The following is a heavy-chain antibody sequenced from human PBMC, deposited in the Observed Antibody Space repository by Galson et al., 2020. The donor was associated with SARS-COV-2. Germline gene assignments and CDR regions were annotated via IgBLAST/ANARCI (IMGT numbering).Heavy chain of an antibody. CDR1: GFTFSDYY. Sequence: KIGESLKISCAAFGFTFSDYYMSWIRQAPGKGLEWVSYISSSSSYTNYADSVKGRFTISRDNAKNSLYLQMNSLRAEDTAVYYCARDWSIQRGYSGYDIGYWGKGTLVTVSS. D-gene: IGHD5-12*01. CDR3: ARDWSIQRGYSGYDIGY. V-gene: IGHV3-11*06. CDR2: ISSSSSYT. J-gene: IGHJ4*02.